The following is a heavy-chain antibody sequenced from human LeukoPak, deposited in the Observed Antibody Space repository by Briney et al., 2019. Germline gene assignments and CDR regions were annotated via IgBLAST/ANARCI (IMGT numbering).Heavy chain of an antibody. J-gene: IGHJ5*02. CDR3: AKENGDLYEYCGFTSCPDNWFDP. CDR2: ISGSGSPT. V-gene: IGHV3-23*01. CDR1: GFTFSSYA. D-gene: IGHD2-2*01. Sequence: GGSLRLSCAASGFTFSSYAVSWVSQAPGKGLEWVSGISGSGSPTHYADSVKGRFAISRDNSKNTVYLQMNSLRAEDTAVYYCAKENGDLYEYCGFTSCPDNWFDPWGQGTLVTVSS.